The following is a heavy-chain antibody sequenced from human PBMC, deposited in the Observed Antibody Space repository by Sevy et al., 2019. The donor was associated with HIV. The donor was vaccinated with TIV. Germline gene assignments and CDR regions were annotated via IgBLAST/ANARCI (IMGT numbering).Heavy chain of an antibody. D-gene: IGHD3-10*01. Sequence: ASVKVSCKASGYTFASNGISWVRQAPGQGLEWMGWIVIYNGNAKCAQKFQGRVTMTTDTSTSTVYMELGSLRSDDTAVYYCARDPTYYYGSATYFDYWGQGTLVTVSS. CDR1: GYTFASNG. CDR2: IVIYNGNA. V-gene: IGHV1-18*01. J-gene: IGHJ4*02. CDR3: ARDPTYYYGSATYFDY.